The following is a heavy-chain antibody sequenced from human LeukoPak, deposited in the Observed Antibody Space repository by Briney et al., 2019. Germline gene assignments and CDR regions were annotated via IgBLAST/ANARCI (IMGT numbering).Heavy chain of an antibody. CDR1: GGSFSGYY. D-gene: IGHD6-19*01. V-gene: IGHV4-34*01. J-gene: IGHJ3*02. CDR2: INHSGST. Sequence: SETLSLTCAVYGGSFSGYYWSWIRQPPGKGLEWIGEINHSGSTNYNPSLKSRVTISVDTSKNQFSLKLSSVTAADTAVYYCARGHGYSDGSSGWPGDAFDIWGQGTMVTVSS. CDR3: ARGHGYSDGSSGWPGDAFDI.